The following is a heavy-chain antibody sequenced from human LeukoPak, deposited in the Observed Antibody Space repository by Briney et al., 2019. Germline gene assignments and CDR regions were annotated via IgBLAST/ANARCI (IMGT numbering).Heavy chain of an antibody. J-gene: IGHJ4*02. CDR3: ARVSDSAWGSYPLGE. D-gene: IGHD3-16*02. Sequence: GGSLRLSCAASGFTFSSYAMSWVRQAPGKGLEWVSAISGSGGSTYYADSVKGRFTISRDNSKNTLYLQMNSLRAEDTTVYYCARVSDSAWGSYPLGEWGQGTLVTVSS. CDR1: GFTFSSYA. CDR2: ISGSGGST. V-gene: IGHV3-23*01.